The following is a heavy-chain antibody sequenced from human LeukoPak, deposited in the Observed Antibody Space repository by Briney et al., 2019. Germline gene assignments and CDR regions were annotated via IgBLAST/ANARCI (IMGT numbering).Heavy chain of an antibody. D-gene: IGHD6-19*01. V-gene: IGHV3-48*03. CDR3: ARVAVAATGAFDV. CDR2: VSVGASTE. Sequence: PGGSLRLSCAASGFTFSTYEMSWVRQAPGKGLEWVSYVSVGASTECYADSVKGRFTISRDNVKNSLYLQINSLRAEDTAVYYCARVAVAATGAFDVWGQGTMVTVSS. CDR1: GFTFSTYE. J-gene: IGHJ3*01.